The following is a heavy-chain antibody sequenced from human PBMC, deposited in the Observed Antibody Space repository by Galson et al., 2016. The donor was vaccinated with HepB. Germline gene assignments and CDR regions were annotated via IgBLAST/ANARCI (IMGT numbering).Heavy chain of an antibody. V-gene: IGHV3-23*01. CDR1: GFSFSSYA. D-gene: IGHD3-3*01. Sequence: SLRLSCAASGFSFSSYAMSRVRQAPGKGLEWVSVISARDGRTYYADSVKGRFTISSDDSNNTLYLQMSSLRVEDTAVYYCAGKTSSFGNWFDPWGQGTLVTVSS. CDR2: ISARDGRT. CDR3: AGKTSSFGNWFDP. J-gene: IGHJ5*02.